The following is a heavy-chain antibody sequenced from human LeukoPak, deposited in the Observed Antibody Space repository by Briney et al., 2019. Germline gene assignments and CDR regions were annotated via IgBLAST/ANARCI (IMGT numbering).Heavy chain of an antibody. J-gene: IGHJ6*02. V-gene: IGHV1-69*04. CDR2: IIPIFGIA. Sequence: ASVKVSCKASGGTFISYAISWVRQAPGQGLEWMGRIIPIFGIANYAQKFQGRVTITADTSTSTAYMELSSLRSEDTAVYYCARDRGYYYGMDVWGQGTTVTVSS. CDR1: GGTFISYA. CDR3: ARDRGYYYGMDV.